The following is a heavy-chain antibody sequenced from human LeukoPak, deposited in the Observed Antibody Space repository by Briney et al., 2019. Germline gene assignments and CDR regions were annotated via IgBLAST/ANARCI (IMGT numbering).Heavy chain of an antibody. D-gene: IGHD6-19*01. Sequence: SETLSLTCTVSGASINSYYWSWIRQPPGKGLEWIGYIYYSGSTNYNPSLKSRVTISVDTSKNQFSLKLSSVTAADTAVYYCARAHALAVYDYWGQGTLVTVSS. J-gene: IGHJ4*02. CDR2: IYYSGST. CDR3: ARAHALAVYDY. V-gene: IGHV4-59*01. CDR1: GASINSYY.